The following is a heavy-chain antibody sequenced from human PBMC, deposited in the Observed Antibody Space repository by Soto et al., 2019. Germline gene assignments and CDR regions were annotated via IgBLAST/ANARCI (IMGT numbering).Heavy chain of an antibody. CDR2: INTDGSVA. CDR1: GLTFRSYW. D-gene: IGHD2-15*01. Sequence: EVQLVESGGGLVQPGESLRLSCAASGLTFRSYWMHWVRQAPGKGLVWVSRINTDGSVAMYVDSVKGRFTISRDNAKEHLYLNMNRLRAEDTAVYYCLRDMQLGRPDSRGQGTPVTGSS. CDR3: LRDMQLGRPDS. V-gene: IGHV3-74*03. J-gene: IGHJ4*02.